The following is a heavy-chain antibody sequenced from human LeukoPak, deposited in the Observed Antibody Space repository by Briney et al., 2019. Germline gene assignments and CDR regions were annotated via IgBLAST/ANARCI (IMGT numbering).Heavy chain of an antibody. CDR3: ARINYYDSSGIDY. CDR2: IYYSGST. V-gene: IGHV4-31*03. J-gene: IGHJ4*02. Sequence: PSETLSLTCTVSGGSISSGGYYWSWIRQHPGKGLEWIGYIYYSGSTYYNPSLKSRVTISVDTSKNQFSLKLSSVTAADTAVYYCARINYYDSSGIDYWGQGTPVTVSS. CDR1: GGSISSGGYY. D-gene: IGHD3-22*01.